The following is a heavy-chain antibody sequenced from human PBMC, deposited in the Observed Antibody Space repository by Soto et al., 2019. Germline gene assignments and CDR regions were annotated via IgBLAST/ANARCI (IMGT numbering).Heavy chain of an antibody. CDR1: GFIFNNYA. CDR2: ISANSGNT. D-gene: IGHD3-22*01. J-gene: IGHJ4*02. Sequence: VASVKVSCKAFGFIFNNYAISWVRQAPGQGLEWMGWISANSGNTNYAQKLQGRVTMTTDTSTSTAYMGLRSLRSDDTAGYYCATAGNYDSSGRDFWGQGTLVTVSS. V-gene: IGHV1-18*04. CDR3: ATAGNYDSSGRDF.